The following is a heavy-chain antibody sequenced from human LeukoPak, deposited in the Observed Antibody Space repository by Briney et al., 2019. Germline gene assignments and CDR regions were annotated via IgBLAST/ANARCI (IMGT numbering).Heavy chain of an antibody. CDR1: GGSFSGYY. Sequence: SETLSLTCAVYGGSFSGYYWSWIRQPPGKGLEWIGEINHSGSTNYNPSLKSRVTISVDTSKNQFSLKLSSVTAADTAVYYCARDLIPGYDRDYMDVWGKGTTVTVSS. CDR3: ARDLIPGYDRDYMDV. CDR2: INHSGST. D-gene: IGHD3-10*02. V-gene: IGHV4-34*01. J-gene: IGHJ6*03.